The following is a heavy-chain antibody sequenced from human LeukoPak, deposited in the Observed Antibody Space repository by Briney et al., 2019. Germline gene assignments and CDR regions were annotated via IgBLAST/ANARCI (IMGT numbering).Heavy chain of an antibody. J-gene: IGHJ4*02. D-gene: IGHD1-26*01. V-gene: IGHV1-3*03. CDR3: ARSYSGSLATIDY. Sequence: ASVKVSCKASGYTFTSYGISWVRQAPGQRLEWMGWINAGNGNTKYSQEFQGRVTITRDTSASTAYMELSSLRSEDMAVYYCARSYSGSLATIDYWGQGTLVTVSS. CDR2: INAGNGNT. CDR1: GYTFTSYG.